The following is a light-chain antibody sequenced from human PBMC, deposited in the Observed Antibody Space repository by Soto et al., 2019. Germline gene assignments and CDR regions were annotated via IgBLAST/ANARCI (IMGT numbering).Light chain of an antibody. CDR3: QQSWT. Sequence: DIQMTQSPSTLSASVGDRVTITCRASQSISNWLAWYQQKPGKAPKLLIYKASSLESGVPSRFSGSGSGTEFNLTISILQPDDFATYYCQQSWTCGQGTKVEIK. J-gene: IGKJ1*01. CDR1: QSISNW. CDR2: KAS. V-gene: IGKV1-5*03.